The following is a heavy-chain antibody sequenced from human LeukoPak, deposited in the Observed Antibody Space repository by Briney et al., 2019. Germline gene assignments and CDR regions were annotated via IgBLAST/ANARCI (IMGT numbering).Heavy chain of an antibody. Sequence: ASVKVSCKASGYTFPSYYMHWVRQAPGQGLEWMGIINPSGGSTSYAQKFQGRVTMTTDTSTSTAYMEVRTLRSDDTAIYYCQRITIFGVIIDLDYWGQGTLVTLSS. CDR1: GYTFPSYY. CDR3: QRITIFGVIIDLDY. J-gene: IGHJ4*02. D-gene: IGHD3-3*01. CDR2: INPSGGST. V-gene: IGHV1-46*01.